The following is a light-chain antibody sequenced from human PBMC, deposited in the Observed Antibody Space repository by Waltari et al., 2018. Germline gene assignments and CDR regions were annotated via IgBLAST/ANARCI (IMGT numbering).Light chain of an antibody. J-gene: IGKJ1*01. CDR3: QKYGTRPAT. CDR2: DAS. V-gene: IGKV3-20*01. CDR1: QSVSRTV. Sequence: EIVLTQSPGTLPLSPGERATLSCRASQSVSRTVAWYQQKPGQAPRLLIYDASIRATGIPDSFSGSGSGTDFSLTISRLEPEDFAVYYCQKYGTRPATFGQGTKVEIK.